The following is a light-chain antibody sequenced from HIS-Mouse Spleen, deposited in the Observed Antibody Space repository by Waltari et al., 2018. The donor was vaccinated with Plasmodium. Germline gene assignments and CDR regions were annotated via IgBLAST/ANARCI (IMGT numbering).Light chain of an antibody. CDR3: CSYAGSSSVV. CDR2: EGS. Sequence: QSALTQPASVSGSPGQSITISCTGTSSDVGSYNLVSWYQQHPGKAPKPMIYEGSKRPSGVSKRVSGSKSGNTASLTITGLQAEDEADYYCCSYAGSSSVVFGGGTKLTVL. V-gene: IGLV2-23*01. CDR1: SSDVGSYNL. J-gene: IGLJ2*01.